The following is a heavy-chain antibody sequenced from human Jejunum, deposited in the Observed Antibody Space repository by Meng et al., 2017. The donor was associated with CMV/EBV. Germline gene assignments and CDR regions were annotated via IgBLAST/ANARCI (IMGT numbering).Heavy chain of an antibody. CDR1: GFTFSTSP. CDR2: ISYDESDQ. CDR3: ARENDYNNYFDL. J-gene: IGHJ4*02. D-gene: IGHD5-24*01. V-gene: IGHV3-30*01. Sequence: SGFTFSTSPLPWVRPAPGKRLEWLAVISYDESDQYYADSVKGRFTISRDYSKNTLYLQMNSLRGDDTAVYYCARENDYNNYFDLWGQGTLVTVSS.